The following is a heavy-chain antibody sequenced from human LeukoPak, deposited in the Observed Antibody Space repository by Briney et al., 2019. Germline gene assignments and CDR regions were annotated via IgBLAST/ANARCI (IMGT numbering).Heavy chain of an antibody. Sequence: GGSLRLSCAASGFTFSNAWMSWVRQAPGKGLEWVSAIRGSGDSTNYADSVKGRFTISRDNSKNTLYLQMNSLRAEDTAVYYCARDRGFTSSSTLDYCGQGTLVTVSS. CDR1: GFTFSNAW. V-gene: IGHV3-23*01. CDR2: IRGSGDST. D-gene: IGHD2-2*01. CDR3: ARDRGFTSSSTLDY. J-gene: IGHJ4*02.